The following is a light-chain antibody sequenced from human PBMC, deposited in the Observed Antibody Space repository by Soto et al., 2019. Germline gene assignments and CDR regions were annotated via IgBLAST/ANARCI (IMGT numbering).Light chain of an antibody. CDR1: SSDVGSYNL. CDR2: EVS. J-gene: IGLJ1*01. CDR3: CSYAGSSTFYV. Sequence: SVLTQPASVSESPGQSITISCTGTSSDVGSYNLVSWYQHHPGKAPKLMIYEVSKRPSGVSNRFSGSKSGNTASLTISGLQAEDEADYYCCSYAGSSTFYVFGTGTKVTVL. V-gene: IGLV2-23*02.